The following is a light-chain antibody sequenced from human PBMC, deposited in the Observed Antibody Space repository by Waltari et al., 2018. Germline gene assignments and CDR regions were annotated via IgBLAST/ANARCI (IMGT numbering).Light chain of an antibody. V-gene: IGKV1-9*01. J-gene: IGKJ5*01. CDR2: AAS. CDR1: QGISTF. CDR3: QHLNSYPIT. Sequence: DIQLTQSPSFLSASVGDRVTITCRASQGISTFLALYQQKPGKAPKLLIYAASTLQSGVRSRFSGNGSGTEFTLTISSLQPEDFATYYCQHLNSYPITFGQGTRLEIK.